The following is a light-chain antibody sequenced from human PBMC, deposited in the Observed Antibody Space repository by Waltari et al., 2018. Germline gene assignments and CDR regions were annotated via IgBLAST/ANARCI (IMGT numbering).Light chain of an antibody. CDR2: GNS. Sequence: QSVLTQPPSVSGAPGQRVTISCTGSSSNIGAGYDVPWYQQLPGSAPKPLIYGNSKRPPGVPERFSGSKSGTSASLAITGLQAEDEADYYCQSYDRSLSGGYVFGTGTRVIVL. V-gene: IGLV1-40*01. CDR3: QSYDRSLSGGYV. CDR1: SSNIGAGYD. J-gene: IGLJ1*01.